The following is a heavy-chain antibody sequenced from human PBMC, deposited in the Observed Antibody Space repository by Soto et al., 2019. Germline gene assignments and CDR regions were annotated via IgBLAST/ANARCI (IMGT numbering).Heavy chain of an antibody. D-gene: IGHD3-3*01. Sequence: EVQLVESGGGLVQPGGSLRLSCAASGFTFSSYWMHWVRQAPGEGLVWVSRINGDGSITTYADSVKGRFSISRDNAKNSLYLQMNSLRAEDTAVYYCTRDPYVLRFLEWLPPGGEYAMDVWGQGTTATVSS. CDR3: TRDPYVLRFLEWLPPGGEYAMDV. V-gene: IGHV3-74*01. CDR2: INGDGSIT. CDR1: GFTFSSYW. J-gene: IGHJ6*02.